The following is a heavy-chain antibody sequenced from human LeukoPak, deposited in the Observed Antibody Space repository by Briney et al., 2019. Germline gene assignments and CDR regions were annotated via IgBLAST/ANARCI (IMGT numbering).Heavy chain of an antibody. CDR2: ISPYNGKT. D-gene: IGHD6-13*01. CDR1: GYTFTSYG. CDR3: ARDPIVAFPETPRIAAVDTDP. J-gene: IGHJ5*02. V-gene: IGHV1-18*01. Sequence: ASVKVSCKASGYTFTSYGINWVRQAPGQGLEWMGWISPYNGKTYFAQKLQGRVTMTTDTSTSTAYMELRSLRSDDTAVYYCARDPIVAFPETPRIAAVDTDPWGQGTLVTVSS.